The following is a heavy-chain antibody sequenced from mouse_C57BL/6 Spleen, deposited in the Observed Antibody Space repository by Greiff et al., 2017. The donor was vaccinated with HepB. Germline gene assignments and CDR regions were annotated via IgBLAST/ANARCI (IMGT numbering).Heavy chain of an antibody. V-gene: IGHV1-81*01. CDR1: GYTFTSYG. CDR3: ARRGPYYAMDY. CDR2: IYPRSGNT. Sequence: VMLVESGAELARPGASVKLSCKASGYTFTSYGISWVKQRTGQGLEWIGEIYPRSGNTYYNEKFKGKATLTADKSSSTAYMELRSLTSEDAAVYFCARRGPYYAMDYWGQGTSVTVSS. J-gene: IGHJ4*01.